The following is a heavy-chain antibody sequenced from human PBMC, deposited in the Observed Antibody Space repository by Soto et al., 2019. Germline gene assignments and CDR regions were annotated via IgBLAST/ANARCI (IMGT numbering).Heavy chain of an antibody. D-gene: IGHD2-8*01. J-gene: IGHJ4*02. CDR1: GGSFSGYY. Sequence: SETLSLTCAVHGGSFSGYYWDWIRQPPGKGLEWIGEVNHGGTSNYNPSLKSRVIISVDTSKNQFSLKLTSVTAADTAVYYCARRNGGNLDYWGQGTLVTVSS. CDR2: VNHGGTS. CDR3: ARRNGGNLDY. V-gene: IGHV4-34*01.